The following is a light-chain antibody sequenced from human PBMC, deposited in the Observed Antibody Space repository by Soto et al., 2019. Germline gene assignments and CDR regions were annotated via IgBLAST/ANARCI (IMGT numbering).Light chain of an antibody. Sequence: QSVLTQPASVSGSPGQSITISCTGTSSDVGTYSYVSWYQQYPGKAPKPIIYEVSNRPSGVSHRFSGSKSGNTASLTISGLQAEAEADYSCSSYSTGGTLYVFGTGTRFTVL. V-gene: IGLV2-14*01. CDR3: SSYSTGGTLYV. J-gene: IGLJ1*01. CDR1: SSDVGTYSY. CDR2: EVS.